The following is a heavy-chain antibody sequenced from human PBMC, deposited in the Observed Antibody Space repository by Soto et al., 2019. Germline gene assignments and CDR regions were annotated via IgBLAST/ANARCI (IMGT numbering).Heavy chain of an antibody. D-gene: IGHD2-2*01. V-gene: IGHV1-2*02. CDR1: GYTFNDYK. CDR2: INPKSDVT. CDR3: ARGAMLSAALSTWFDP. J-gene: IGHJ5*02. Sequence: GASVKVSGKASGYTFNDYKIHWVRQAPGQGLEWIGWINPKSDVTNYAHKSKDRVTMTRDTSNNKAYLDLSRLTFDDTALYYCARGAMLSAALSTWFDPWGQGTPVTVSS.